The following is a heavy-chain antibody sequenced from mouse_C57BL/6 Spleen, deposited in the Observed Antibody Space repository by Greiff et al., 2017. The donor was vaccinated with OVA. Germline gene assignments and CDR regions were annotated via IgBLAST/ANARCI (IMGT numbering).Heavy chain of an antibody. J-gene: IGHJ3*01. Sequence: VKLVESGPGLVQPSQSLSITCTVSGFSLTSYGVHWVRQSPGKGLEWLGVIWRGGSTDYNAAFMSRLSITKDNSKSQVFFKMNSLQADDTAIYYCAKDDYDVSAWFAYWGQGTLVTVSA. CDR1: GFSLTSYG. V-gene: IGHV2-5*01. D-gene: IGHD2-4*01. CDR2: IWRGGST. CDR3: AKDDYDVSAWFAY.